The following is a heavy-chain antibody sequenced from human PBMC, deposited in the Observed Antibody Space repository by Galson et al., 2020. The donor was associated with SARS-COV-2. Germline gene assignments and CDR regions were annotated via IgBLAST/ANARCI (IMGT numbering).Heavy chain of an antibody. CDR3: ARDFGIAAADDAFDI. CDR2: IWYDGSNK. Sequence: GESLKISCAASGFTFSSYGMHWVRQAPGKGLEWVAVIWYDGSNKYYADSEKGRFTISRDNSKNTLYLQMNSLRAEDTAVYYCARDFGIAAADDAFDIWGQGTMVTVSS. CDR1: GFTFSSYG. V-gene: IGHV3-33*01. D-gene: IGHD6-13*01. J-gene: IGHJ3*02.